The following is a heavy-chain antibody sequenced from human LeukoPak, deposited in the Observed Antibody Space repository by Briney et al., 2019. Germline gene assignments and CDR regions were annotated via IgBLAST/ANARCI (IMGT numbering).Heavy chain of an antibody. CDR3: ARVGITGTTDFDY. CDR1: GGSISSGDYY. J-gene: IGHJ4*02. V-gene: IGHV4-30-4*08. Sequence: SETLSLTCTVSGGSISSGDYYWSWIRQPPRKGLEWIGYIYYSGSTYYNPSLKSRVTISVDTSKNQFSLKLSSVTAADTAVYYCARVGITGTTDFDYWGQGTLVTVSS. D-gene: IGHD1-7*01. CDR2: IYYSGST.